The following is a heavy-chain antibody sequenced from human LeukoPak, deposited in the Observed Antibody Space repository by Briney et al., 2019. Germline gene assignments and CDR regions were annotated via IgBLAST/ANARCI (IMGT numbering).Heavy chain of an antibody. D-gene: IGHD6-19*01. CDR1: GFTFSRYA. CDR3: TKDHDSTGLYQDRDY. Sequence: PGGSLRLSCAASGFTFSRYAMNWVRQAPGKGLEWVSTISTSGNTHYADSVKGRFTISRDNSKNTLYLQMNSLRDEDTAINYCTKDHDSTGLYQDRDYWGQGTLVTISS. V-gene: IGHV3-23*01. CDR2: ISTSGNT. J-gene: IGHJ4*02.